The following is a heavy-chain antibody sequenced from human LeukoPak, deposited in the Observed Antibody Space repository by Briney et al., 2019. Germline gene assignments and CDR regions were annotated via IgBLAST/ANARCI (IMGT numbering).Heavy chain of an antibody. CDR2: IIPILGIA. Sequence: SAKASCKVSGGTSTSYATSWVRPAPQQGGEWMRRIIPILGIANYAQKFQGKVTITADKSTSTAYMERSSLGSGYTAVYYCPRAAGDSKDYGGQETLVTL. CDR1: GGTSTSYA. V-gene: IGHV1-69*04. D-gene: IGHD2-21*01. J-gene: IGHJ4*02. CDR3: PRAAGDSKDY.